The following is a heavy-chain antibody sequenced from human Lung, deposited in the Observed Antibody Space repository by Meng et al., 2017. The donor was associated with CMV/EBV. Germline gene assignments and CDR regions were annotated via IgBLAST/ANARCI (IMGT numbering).Heavy chain of an antibody. V-gene: IGHV1-69*04. CDR1: GGTFSSYT. CDR2: IIPILGIA. D-gene: IGHD2-2*01. Sequence: SXXVSXKASGGTFSSYTISWVRQAPGQGLEWMGRIIPILGIANYAQKFQGRVTITADKSTSTAYMELSSLRSEDTAVYYCARDCSSTSCYSPALYGMDVWXQRTTVTVSS. CDR3: ARDCSSTSCYSPALYGMDV. J-gene: IGHJ6*01.